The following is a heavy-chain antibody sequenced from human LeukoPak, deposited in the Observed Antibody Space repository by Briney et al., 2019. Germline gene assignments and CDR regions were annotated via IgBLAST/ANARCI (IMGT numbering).Heavy chain of an antibody. CDR1: GFTFSSYA. CDR2: ISGSGGST. Sequence: PGGSLRLSCAASGFTFSSYAMSWVRQAPGKGLEWVSAISGSGGSTYYADSVKGRSTISRDNSKNTLYLQMNSLRAEDTAVYYCAKDLAMVRGVKLRGVDYWGQGTLVTVSS. J-gene: IGHJ4*02. D-gene: IGHD3-10*01. V-gene: IGHV3-23*01. CDR3: AKDLAMVRGVKLRGVDY.